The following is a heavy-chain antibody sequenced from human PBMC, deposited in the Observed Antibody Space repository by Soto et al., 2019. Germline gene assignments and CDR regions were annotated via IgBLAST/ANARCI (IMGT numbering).Heavy chain of an antibody. Sequence: ASVKVSCKASGYTFTSYGISWVRQAPGQGLEWMGWISAFNADTNYAQRLQGRVTMTTDTSTSTAYMELRSLRSDDTAVYYCARGTGDGRPSYYYYGMDVWGQGTTVTVSS. D-gene: IGHD1-26*01. CDR3: ARGTGDGRPSYYYYGMDV. CDR2: ISAFNADT. J-gene: IGHJ6*02. V-gene: IGHV1-18*04. CDR1: GYTFTSYG.